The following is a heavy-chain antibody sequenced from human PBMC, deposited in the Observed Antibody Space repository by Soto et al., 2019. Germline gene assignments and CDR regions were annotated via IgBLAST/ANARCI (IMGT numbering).Heavy chain of an antibody. CDR1: GGTFSDFA. D-gene: IGHD3-16*01. J-gene: IGHJ6*02. V-gene: IGHV1-69*06. CDR3: ARDRIQLRLGKYSFNGMDV. Sequence: QVQLVQSGAEMRKPGSSLRVSCKASGGTFSDFAFSWVRQAPGQGLKWMGGIVPRFGSPNYAQKFGGRVTISADTSTSTVYMEVSSLRFDDTAVYFCARDRIQLRLGKYSFNGMDVWGQGITITVSS. CDR2: IVPRFGSP.